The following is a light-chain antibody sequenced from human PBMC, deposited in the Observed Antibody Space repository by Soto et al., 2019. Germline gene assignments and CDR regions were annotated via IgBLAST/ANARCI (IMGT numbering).Light chain of an antibody. Sequence: QSALTQPASVSGSPGQSITISCTGTSSDVGGYNYVSWYQQHPGKAPKLMIYDVSNRPSGGSNRFSGSKSGNTASLTISGLRAEDEADYYCSSYTPSSTLVFGGGTKRTVL. CDR2: DVS. CDR1: SSDVGGYNY. CDR3: SSYTPSSTLV. J-gene: IGLJ2*01. V-gene: IGLV2-14*01.